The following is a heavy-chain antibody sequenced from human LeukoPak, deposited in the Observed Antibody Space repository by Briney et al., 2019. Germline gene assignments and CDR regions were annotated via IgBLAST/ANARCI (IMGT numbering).Heavy chain of an antibody. Sequence: ASVKVSCKVSGYTLTELSMHWVRQAPGKGLEWMGGFDPEDGETIYAQKFQGRVTMTEDTSTDTAYMELSSLRSEDTAVYYCATDLLWFGELFPWGQGTLVTVSS. D-gene: IGHD3-10*01. CDR3: ATDLLWFGELFP. V-gene: IGHV1-24*01. CDR1: GYTLTELS. J-gene: IGHJ5*02. CDR2: FDPEDGET.